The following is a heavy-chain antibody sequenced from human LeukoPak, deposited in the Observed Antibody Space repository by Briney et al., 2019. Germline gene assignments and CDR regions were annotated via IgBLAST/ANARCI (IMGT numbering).Heavy chain of an antibody. Sequence: PGRSLRLSCAASGFTFSSYSMNWVRQAPGKGLEWVSSISSSSSYIYYADSVKGRFTISRDNAKNSLYLQMNSLRAEDTAVYYCARERGRSSARRDIDYWGQGTLVTVSS. V-gene: IGHV3-21*01. CDR2: ISSSSSYI. J-gene: IGHJ4*02. CDR1: GFTFSSYS. CDR3: ARERGRSSARRDIDY. D-gene: IGHD6-25*01.